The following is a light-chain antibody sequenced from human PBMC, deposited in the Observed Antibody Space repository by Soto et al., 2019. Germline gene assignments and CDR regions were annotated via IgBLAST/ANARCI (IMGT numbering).Light chain of an antibody. CDR3: QHYNTYPWT. Sequence: DIQMSQSPATLSGSVGDRVTINCRASQTISSWLAWYQQKPGKAPKLLIYKASTLKSGVPSRFSGSGSGTEFTLTISSLQPDDFATYYCQHYNTYPWTFGQGTKVDI. CDR1: QTISSW. V-gene: IGKV1-5*03. J-gene: IGKJ1*01. CDR2: KAS.